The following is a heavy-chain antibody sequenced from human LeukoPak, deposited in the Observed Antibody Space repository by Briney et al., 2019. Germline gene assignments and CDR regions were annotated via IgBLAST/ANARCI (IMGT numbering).Heavy chain of an antibody. CDR2: INPNSGGT. Sequence: ASVKVSCKASGYTFTGYYMHWVRQAPGQGLEWMGWINPNSGGTNYARRLQGRVTMTTDTSTTTAYIELRSLRSDDTAVYYCARDIYYYDRSDYAYVHYFDYWGQGTLVTVSS. CDR3: ARDIYYYDRSDYAYVHYFDY. D-gene: IGHD3-22*01. J-gene: IGHJ4*02. V-gene: IGHV1-2*02. CDR1: GYTFTGYY.